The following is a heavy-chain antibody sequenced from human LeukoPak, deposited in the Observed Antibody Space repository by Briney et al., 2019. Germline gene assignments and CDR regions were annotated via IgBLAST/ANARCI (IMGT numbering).Heavy chain of an antibody. J-gene: IGHJ6*02. D-gene: IGHD2-15*01. CDR3: ARDRVVAATYYYYYGMDV. Sequence: SETLSLTCTVSGGSISSYYWSWIRQPPGKGLEWIGYIYYSGSTNYNPSLKSRVTISVDTSKNRFSLKLSSVTAADTAVYYCARDRVVAATYYYYYGMDVWGQGTTVTVSS. V-gene: IGHV4-59*01. CDR1: GGSISSYY. CDR2: IYYSGST.